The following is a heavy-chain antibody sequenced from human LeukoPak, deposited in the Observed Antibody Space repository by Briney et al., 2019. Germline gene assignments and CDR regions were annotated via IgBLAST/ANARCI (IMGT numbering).Heavy chain of an antibody. Sequence: SQTLSLTCTVSVGSISSGSYYCGWIRQPAGKGLEWIGRIYTSGSTNYSPSLKSRVTISVDTSKNQFSLKLSSVTAADTAVYYCARDDYAGYYYYYMDVWGKGTTVTVSS. J-gene: IGHJ6*03. CDR3: ARDDYAGYYYYYMDV. D-gene: IGHD2-2*01. CDR1: VGSISSGSYY. V-gene: IGHV4-61*02. CDR2: IYTSGST.